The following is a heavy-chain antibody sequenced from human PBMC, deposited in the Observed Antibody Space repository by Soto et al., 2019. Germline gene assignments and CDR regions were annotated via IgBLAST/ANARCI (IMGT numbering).Heavy chain of an antibody. J-gene: IGHJ4*02. D-gene: IGHD6-19*01. CDR1: GFTFSTYS. CDR3: ARVGYSSGWLPDY. CDR2: ISSSSSTI. V-gene: IGHV3-48*01. Sequence: GGSLRLSCAASGFTFSTYSMNWVRQAPGKGLEWVSYISSSSSTIFYTDSVKGRFTVSRDNAKNSLYLQMNSLRAEDTAVYYCARVGYSSGWLPDYWGQGTLVTVS.